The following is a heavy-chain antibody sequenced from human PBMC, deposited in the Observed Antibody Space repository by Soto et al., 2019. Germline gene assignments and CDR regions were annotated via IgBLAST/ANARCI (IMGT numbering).Heavy chain of an antibody. Sequence: GGSLRLSCAASGFTFSSYSMHWVRQAPGKGLEWVAVISYDGSNKYYADSVKGRFTISRDNSKNTLYLQMNSLRAEDTAAYYCARVSGTTTPFDYWGQGTLVTVSS. V-gene: IGHV3-30-3*01. CDR2: ISYDGSNK. CDR3: ARVSGTTTPFDY. D-gene: IGHD1-1*01. J-gene: IGHJ4*02. CDR1: GFTFSSYS.